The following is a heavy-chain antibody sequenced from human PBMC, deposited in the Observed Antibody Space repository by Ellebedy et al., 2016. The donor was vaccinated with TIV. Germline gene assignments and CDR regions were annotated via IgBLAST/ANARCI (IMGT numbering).Heavy chain of an antibody. CDR3: ARDGGDIVVVPAAIRSYYYYGLDV. CDR2: IWYDGGNK. CDR1: GFTFSSYG. D-gene: IGHD2-2*01. V-gene: IGHV3-33*08. Sequence: GGSLRLSCAASGFTFSSYGMHWVRQAPGKGLEWVAVIWYDGGNKYYGDSVKGRFTISRDNSKNPLYLQMKSLRAEDTAVYYCARDGGDIVVVPAAIRSYYYYGLDVWGQGTTVTVSS. J-gene: IGHJ6*02.